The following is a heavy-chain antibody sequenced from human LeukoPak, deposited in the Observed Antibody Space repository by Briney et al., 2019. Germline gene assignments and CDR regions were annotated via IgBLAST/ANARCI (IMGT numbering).Heavy chain of an antibody. V-gene: IGHV1-2*02. CDR3: ASRWAGIAAAGDIIAVAGLIDY. CDR2: INPNSGGT. D-gene: IGHD6-19*01. CDR1: GYTFTGYY. J-gene: IGHJ4*02. Sequence: GASVKVSCKASGYTFTGYYMHWVRQAPGQGLEWMGWINPNSGGTNYAQKFQGRVTMTRDTSISTAYMELSRLRSDDTAVYYCASRWAGIAAAGDIIAVAGLIDYWGQGTLVTVSS.